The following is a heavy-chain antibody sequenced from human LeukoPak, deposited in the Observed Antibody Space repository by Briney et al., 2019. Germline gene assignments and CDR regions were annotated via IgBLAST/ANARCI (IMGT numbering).Heavy chain of an antibody. CDR3: AKDRVAAAGTSYLFDY. V-gene: IGHV3-33*06. J-gene: IGHJ4*02. CDR1: GFTFSSYG. Sequence: PGRSLRLSCAASGFTFSSYGMHWVRQAPGKGLEWVAVIWYDGSNKYYADSVKGRFTISRDNSKNTLYLQMNSLRAEDTAVYYCAKDRVAAAGTSYLFDYWGQGTLVTVSS. CDR2: IWYDGSNK. D-gene: IGHD6-13*01.